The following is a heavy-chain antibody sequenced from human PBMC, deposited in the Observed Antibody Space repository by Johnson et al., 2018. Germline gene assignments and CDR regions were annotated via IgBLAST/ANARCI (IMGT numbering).Heavy chain of an antibody. CDR3: ALFYYDSSGLDSH. CDR1: GFTFSGSA. V-gene: IGHV3-73*01. J-gene: IGHJ4*02. Sequence: VQLVESGGGLVQPGGSLKLSCVASGFTFSGSAMHWVRQASGKGLEWVGRIRSKTNNYATSYAASVEGRFTISRDDSKTTAYLQMNSLNTEDTAVYYCALFYYDSSGLDSHWGQGTLVTVSS. D-gene: IGHD3-22*01. CDR2: IRSKTNNYAT.